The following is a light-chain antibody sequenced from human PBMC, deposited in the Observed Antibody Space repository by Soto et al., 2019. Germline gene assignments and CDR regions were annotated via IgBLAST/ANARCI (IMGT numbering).Light chain of an antibody. V-gene: IGKV3-11*01. J-gene: IGKJ3*01. CDR2: DAS. CDR1: NTVSTY. Sequence: EIVLTQSPATLSLSPGDRATLFCRTSNTVSTYLAWYQQKPGQTPRLLIYDASNRADGVPPRFSGSGSGTDFTLTISSLEPEDFAVYYCQHRSNWPPLFSFGPGTKVEVK. CDR3: QHRSNWPPLFS.